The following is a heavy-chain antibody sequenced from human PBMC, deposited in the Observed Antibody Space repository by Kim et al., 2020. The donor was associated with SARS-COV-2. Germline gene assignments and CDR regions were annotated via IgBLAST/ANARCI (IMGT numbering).Heavy chain of an antibody. D-gene: IGHD6-13*01. CDR1: GFTFSSYA. J-gene: IGHJ4*02. CDR3: AKFWDSSSWYPQYFDY. V-gene: IGHV3-23*03. Sequence: GGSLRLSCAASGFTFSSYAMSWVRQAPGKGLEWVSVIYSGGSSTYYADSVKGRFTITRDNSKNTLYLQMNSLRAEDTAVYYCAKFWDSSSWYPQYFDYWGQGTLVTVSS. CDR2: IYSGGSST.